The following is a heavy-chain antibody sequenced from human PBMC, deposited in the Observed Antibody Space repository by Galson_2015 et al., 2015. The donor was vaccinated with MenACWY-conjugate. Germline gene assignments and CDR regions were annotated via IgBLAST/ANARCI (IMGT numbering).Heavy chain of an antibody. Sequence: SVKVSCKASGYTFTGYYMHWVRQAPGQGLEWMGWINPNSGGTNYAQKFQGWVTMTRDTSISTAYMELSRLRSDDTAVYYCARDRGGALVVEKRTAFDIWGQGTMVTVSS. V-gene: IGHV1-2*04. CDR3: ARDRGGALVVEKRTAFDI. D-gene: IGHD2-15*01. CDR2: INPNSGGT. J-gene: IGHJ3*02. CDR1: GYTFTGYY.